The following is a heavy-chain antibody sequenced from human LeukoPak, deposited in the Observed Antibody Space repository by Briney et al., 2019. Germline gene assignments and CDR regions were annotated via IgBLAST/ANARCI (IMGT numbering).Heavy chain of an antibody. CDR2: IYRGGST. V-gene: IGHV3-66*02. CDR3: ARLAAAGPADY. Sequence: GGSLRLSCAASGFTVSINYMSWVRQTPGKGLERVSVIYRGGSTYYPDSVKGRFNISRDNSKNTLYLQMNSLKTDDTAVYYCARLAAAGPADYWGQGTLVTVSS. D-gene: IGHD6-13*01. CDR1: GFTVSINY. J-gene: IGHJ4*02.